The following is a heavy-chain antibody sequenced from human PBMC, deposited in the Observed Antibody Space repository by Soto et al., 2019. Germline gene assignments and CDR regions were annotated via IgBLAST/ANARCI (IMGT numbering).Heavy chain of an antibody. J-gene: IGHJ6*02. CDR3: ARRIEMTTMKTGMDV. CDR2: IHHSGST. V-gene: IGHV4-38-2*01. Sequence: PDTLSLTCYVSGYSLPSVHYWGLIRPPPGKGLEWIGIIHHSGSTYYNPSLKSRVTISIDTSRKQFSLKLTSVTAADTAVYYCARRIEMTTMKTGMDVWGQGTTVTVSS. CDR1: GYSLPSVHY.